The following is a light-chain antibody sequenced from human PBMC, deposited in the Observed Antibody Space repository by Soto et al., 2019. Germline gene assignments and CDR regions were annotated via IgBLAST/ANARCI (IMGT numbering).Light chain of an antibody. J-gene: IGKJ5*01. CDR2: GAS. Sequence: EIVLRQSPGTLSLSPGERATLSCRASQSVSNNYLAWYQQKPGQAPRLLIYGASNRATGIPDRFSGSGSGTEFTLTISSLQSEDFAVYYCQQYHKWPPITFGQGTRLEIK. V-gene: IGKV3D-15*01. CDR3: QQYHKWPPIT. CDR1: QSVSNN.